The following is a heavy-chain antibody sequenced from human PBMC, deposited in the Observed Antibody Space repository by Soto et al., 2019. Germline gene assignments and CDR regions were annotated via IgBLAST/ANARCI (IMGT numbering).Heavy chain of an antibody. Sequence: PGGSLRLSCAASGFTFSSYAMSWVRQAPGKGLEWVSAISGSGGSTYYADSVKGRFTISRDNSKNTLYLQMNSLRAEDTAVYYCAKDAPLWFGELPITSFDYWGQGTLVTVSS. CDR1: GFTFSSYA. CDR2: ISGSGGST. D-gene: IGHD3-10*01. V-gene: IGHV3-23*01. CDR3: AKDAPLWFGELPITSFDY. J-gene: IGHJ4*02.